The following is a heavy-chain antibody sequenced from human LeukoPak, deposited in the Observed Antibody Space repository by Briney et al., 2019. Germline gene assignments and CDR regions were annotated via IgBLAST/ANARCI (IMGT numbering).Heavy chain of an antibody. D-gene: IGHD3-22*01. CDR1: GFTFSSYG. Sequence: TGGSLRLSCAASGFTFSSYGMHWVRQAPGKGLEWVAVIWYDGSNKYYADSVKGRFTISRDNSKNTLYLQMNSLRAEDTAVYYCAKFKKEDYYDSSGYYGPANWGQGTLVTVSS. V-gene: IGHV3-33*06. CDR3: AKFKKEDYYDSSGYYGPAN. J-gene: IGHJ4*02. CDR2: IWYDGSNK.